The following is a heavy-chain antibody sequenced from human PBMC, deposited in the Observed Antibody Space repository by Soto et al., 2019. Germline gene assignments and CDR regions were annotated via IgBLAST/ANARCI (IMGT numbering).Heavy chain of an antibody. J-gene: IGHJ4*02. CDR1: GFTFSSYG. CDR3: ASQRTPGIAVAGLDY. CDR2: ISYDGSNK. V-gene: IGHV3-30*03. Sequence: GGSLRLSCAASGFTFSSYGMHWVRQAPGKGLEWVAVISYDGSNKYYADSVKGRFTISRDNSKNTLYLQMNSLRAEDTAVYYCASQRTPGIAVAGLDYWGQGTLVTVSS. D-gene: IGHD6-19*01.